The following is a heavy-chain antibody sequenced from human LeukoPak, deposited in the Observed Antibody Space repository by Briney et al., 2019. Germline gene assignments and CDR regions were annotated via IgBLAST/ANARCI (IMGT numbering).Heavy chain of an antibody. Sequence: GGPLSLPCAPSGLPFSSYAMSWLRQAPGKGREGVSSISGSGRSTYYAHSGKGRFTISRDNSKNTLYLQMNSLRAEDTAVCYCAKPWFDLGGQGTLVSVSS. V-gene: IGHV3-23*01. CDR2: ISGSGRST. J-gene: IGHJ5*02. CDR3: AKPWFDL. CDR1: GLPFSSYA.